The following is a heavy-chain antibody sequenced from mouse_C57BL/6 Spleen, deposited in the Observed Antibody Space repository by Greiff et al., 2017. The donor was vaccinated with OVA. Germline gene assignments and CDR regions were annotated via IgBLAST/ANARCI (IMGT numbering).Heavy chain of an antibody. J-gene: IGHJ3*01. D-gene: IGHD2-3*01. Sequence: QVQLQQPGAELVMPGASVKLSCKASGYTFTSYWMHWVKQRPGQGLEWIGEIDPSDSYTNYNHKFKGKSTLTVDKSSSTAYMQLSSLTSEDAAVYYCARSRDYDGYSAWFAYWGQGTLVTVSA. CDR1: GYTFTSYW. CDR2: IDPSDSYT. CDR3: ARSRDYDGYSAWFAY. V-gene: IGHV1-69*01.